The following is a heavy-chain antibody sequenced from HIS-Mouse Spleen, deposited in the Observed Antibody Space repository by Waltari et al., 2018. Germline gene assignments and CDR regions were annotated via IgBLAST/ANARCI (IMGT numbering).Heavy chain of an antibody. Sequence: QLQLQESGPGLVKPSETLSLTCTVAGGAIRSSSYYWWWIRPPPGKGLEWSGSIDYSGSTYYNPSLKSRVTISVDTSKTQFSLKLSSVTAADTAVYYCAREIPYSSSWYDWYFDLWGRGTLVTVSS. CDR2: IDYSGST. CDR3: AREIPYSSSWYDWYFDL. J-gene: IGHJ2*01. D-gene: IGHD6-13*01. V-gene: IGHV4-39*07. CDR1: GGAIRSSSYY.